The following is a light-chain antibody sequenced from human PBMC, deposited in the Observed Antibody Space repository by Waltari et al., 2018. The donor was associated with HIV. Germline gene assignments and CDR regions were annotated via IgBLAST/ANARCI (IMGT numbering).Light chain of an antibody. CDR2: AND. J-gene: IGLJ3*02. Sequence: QSVLTQPPSMSGTPGQRVTIPCSGSNSNVEISSVDWYQRVPGAAPKLLIFANDQRPLGVPDRFSGSKSGSSASLAISGLRSEDEADYYCATWADILSAWVFGGGTRVTVL. V-gene: IGLV1-47*01. CDR3: ATWADILSAWV. CDR1: NSNVEISS.